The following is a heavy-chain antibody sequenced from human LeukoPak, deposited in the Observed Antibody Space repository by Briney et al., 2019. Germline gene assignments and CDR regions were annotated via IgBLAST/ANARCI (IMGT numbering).Heavy chain of an antibody. CDR1: GFTFSSYG. CDR2: IWNDGTNK. Sequence: GGSLRLSCAASGFTFSSYGMHWVRQAPGKGLEWVAVIWNDGTNKYYADSAKGRLTVSRDNSKNILYLLIDSLRAEDTAVYYCVRGRYCSSTSCYAAAPDFWGQGTQVTVSS. D-gene: IGHD2-2*01. CDR3: VRGRYCSSTSCYAAAPDF. V-gene: IGHV3-33*01. J-gene: IGHJ4*02.